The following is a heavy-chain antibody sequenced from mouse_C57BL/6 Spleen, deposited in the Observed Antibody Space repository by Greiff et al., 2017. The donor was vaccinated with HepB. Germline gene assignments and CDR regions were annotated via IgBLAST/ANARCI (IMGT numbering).Heavy chain of an antibody. CDR2: IDPSDSET. Sequence: QVQLQQPGAELVRPGSSVKLSCKASGYTFTSYWMHWVKQRPIQGLEWIGNIDPSDSETHYNQKFKDKATLTVDKSSSTAYMQLSSLTSEDSAVYYGAREVTTVDYFDYWGQGTTLTVSS. CDR3: AREVTTVDYFDY. J-gene: IGHJ2*01. V-gene: IGHV1-52*01. D-gene: IGHD1-1*01. CDR1: GYTFTSYW.